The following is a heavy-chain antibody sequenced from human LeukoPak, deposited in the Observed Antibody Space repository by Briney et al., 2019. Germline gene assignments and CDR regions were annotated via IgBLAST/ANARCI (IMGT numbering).Heavy chain of an antibody. D-gene: IGHD1-1*01. Sequence: GRSLRLSCAASGFTFSSYGMHWVRQAPGKGLEWVAVISYDGSNKYYADSVKGRFTISRDNSKNTLYLQMNSLRAEDTAVYYCAKDLRIPTYGGYCYYGMDVWGQGTTVTVSS. CDR1: GFTFSSYG. V-gene: IGHV3-30*18. J-gene: IGHJ6*02. CDR3: AKDLRIPTYGGYCYYGMDV. CDR2: ISYDGSNK.